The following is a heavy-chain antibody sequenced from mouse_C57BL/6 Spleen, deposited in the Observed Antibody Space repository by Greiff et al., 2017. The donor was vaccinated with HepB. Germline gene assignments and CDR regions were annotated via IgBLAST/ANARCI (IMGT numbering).Heavy chain of an antibody. CDR3: ARGTYSNPWFAY. D-gene: IGHD2-5*01. J-gene: IGHJ3*01. Sequence: ESGPGLVKPSQSLSLTCSVTGYSITSGYYWNWIRQFPGNKLEWMGYISYDGSNNYNPSLKNRISITRDTSKNQFVLKLNSVTTEDTATYYCARGTYSNPWFAYWGQGTLVTVSA. CDR1: GYSITSGYY. V-gene: IGHV3-6*01. CDR2: ISYDGSN.